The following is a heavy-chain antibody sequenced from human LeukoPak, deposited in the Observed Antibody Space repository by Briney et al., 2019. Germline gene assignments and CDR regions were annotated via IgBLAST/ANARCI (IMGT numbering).Heavy chain of an antibody. Sequence: GGSLRLSCAASGFTFSSYVMHWVRQAPGKGGEWVAIISYDGSNEYYADSVKGRFTISRDNSKNTLYLQMNSLRAADTAVYYCARGKGTSYLSSFDYWGQGTLVTVSS. CDR2: ISYDGSNE. D-gene: IGHD6-6*01. J-gene: IGHJ4*02. CDR1: GFTFSSYV. CDR3: ARGKGTSYLSSFDY. V-gene: IGHV3-30*04.